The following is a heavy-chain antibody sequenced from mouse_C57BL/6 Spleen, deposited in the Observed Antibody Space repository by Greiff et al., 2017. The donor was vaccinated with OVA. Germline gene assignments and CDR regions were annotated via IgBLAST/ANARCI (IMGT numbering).Heavy chain of an antibody. CDR2: IDPANGNT. V-gene: IGHV14-3*01. Sequence: VQLQQSVAELVRPGASAKLSCKASGFNIKNPYMHWVKQRPEQGLEWIGRIDPANGNTKYAPKFQGKATITADTSSNTAYLQLSSLTSEDTAIYYCARGSYGSSYVRYAMDYWGQGTSVTVSS. J-gene: IGHJ4*01. CDR3: ARGSYGSSYVRYAMDY. CDR1: GFNIKNPY. D-gene: IGHD1-1*01.